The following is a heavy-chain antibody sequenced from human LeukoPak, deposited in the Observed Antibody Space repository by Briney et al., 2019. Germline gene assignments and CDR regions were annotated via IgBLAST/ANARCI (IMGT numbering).Heavy chain of an antibody. Sequence: PGGSLRLSCAASGFTFSSYSMNWVRQAPGKGLEGVSSISSSSSYIYYADSVKGRFTISRDNAKNSLYLQMNSLRAEDTAVYYCARDPSSRFYYGMDVWGKGTTVTVSS. J-gene: IGHJ6*04. CDR3: ARDPSSRFYYGMDV. V-gene: IGHV3-21*01. CDR2: ISSSSSYI. CDR1: GFTFSSYS.